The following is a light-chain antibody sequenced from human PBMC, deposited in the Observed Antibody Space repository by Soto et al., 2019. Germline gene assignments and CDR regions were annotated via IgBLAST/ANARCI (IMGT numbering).Light chain of an antibody. V-gene: IGLV3-21*02. CDR3: QVWGNNIDHYV. J-gene: IGLJ1*01. CDR2: DDD. CDR1: NIGRKS. Sequence: ELTQPPSVSVAPGQTARITCEGNNIGRKSVHWYQQKPGQAPVLVVYDDDDRPSGIPERFSGSNSGNAATLTISRVEAGDEADYYCQVWGNNIDHYVFGTGTKVTVL.